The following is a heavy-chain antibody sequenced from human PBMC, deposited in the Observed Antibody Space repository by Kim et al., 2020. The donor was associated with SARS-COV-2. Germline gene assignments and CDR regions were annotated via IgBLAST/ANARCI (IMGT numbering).Heavy chain of an antibody. Sequence: GGSLRLSCGASGFTFSSYSMNWVRQAPGKGLGWVSSISSSSSYIYYADSVKGRFTISRDNAKNSLYLQMNSLRAEDTAVYYCAREGGMATITDFDYWGQGTLVTVSS. V-gene: IGHV3-21*01. CDR1: GFTFSSYS. D-gene: IGHD5-12*01. J-gene: IGHJ4*02. CDR2: ISSSSSYI. CDR3: AREGGMATITDFDY.